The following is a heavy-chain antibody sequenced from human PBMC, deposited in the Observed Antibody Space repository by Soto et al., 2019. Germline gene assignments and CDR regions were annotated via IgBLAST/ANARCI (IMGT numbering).Heavy chain of an antibody. CDR2: INPKNGGT. CDR1: GYSFTGNS. J-gene: IGHJ4*02. Sequence: QVHLVQSGAEVKKPGASVRVSCKASGYSFTGNSMHWVRQAHGQGLEWMGWINPKNGGTNYAQKFQGWVDMTRDTSVSTAYMDLNMLKSDDTAVYYCVLQRSGVGYWGQGTLVTVSS. D-gene: IGHD2-15*01. CDR3: VLQRSGVGY. V-gene: IGHV1-2*04.